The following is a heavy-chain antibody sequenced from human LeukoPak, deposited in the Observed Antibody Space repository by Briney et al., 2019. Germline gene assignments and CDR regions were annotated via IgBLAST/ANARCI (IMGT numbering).Heavy chain of an antibody. Sequence: GGSLRLSCAASGFTFSSYAMSWVRQAPGKGLEWVSAISGSGGSTYYADSVKGRFTISRDNSKNTLYPQMNSLRAEDTAVYYCAKDRGGSGYDSYYFDYWGQGTLVTVSS. CDR2: ISGSGGST. CDR3: AKDRGGSGYDSYYFDY. D-gene: IGHD5-12*01. CDR1: GFTFSSYA. V-gene: IGHV3-23*01. J-gene: IGHJ4*02.